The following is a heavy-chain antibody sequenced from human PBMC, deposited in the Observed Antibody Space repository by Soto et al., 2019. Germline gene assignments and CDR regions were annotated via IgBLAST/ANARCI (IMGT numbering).Heavy chain of an antibody. CDR1: GFSFSTYG. CDR3: AKSYSSTWIIYYGMDV. Sequence: QVQLVESGGGVVQPGRSLRLSCAASGFSFSTYGMHWVRQAPGKGLEWVALMSYDGNNKYYADSVKGRFTISRDNSKSTLYLQMNSLRAEDTAVYYCAKSYSSTWIIYYGMDVWGQGTTVTVSS. D-gene: IGHD6-13*01. V-gene: IGHV3-30*18. J-gene: IGHJ6*02. CDR2: MSYDGNNK.